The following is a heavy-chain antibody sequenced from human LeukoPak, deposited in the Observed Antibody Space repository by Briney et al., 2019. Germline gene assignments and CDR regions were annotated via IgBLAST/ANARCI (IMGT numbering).Heavy chain of an antibody. D-gene: IGHD1-26*01. CDR2: ISRSGGST. CDR1: GFTFSSYA. V-gene: IGHV3-23*01. J-gene: IGHJ4*02. CDR3: ARGSYYGYYYFDY. Sequence: GGSLRLSCAASGFTFSSYAMSWVRQAPGKGLEWVSGISRSGGSTNYADSVKGRFTISRDNSKSTLYLQMNSLRAEDTAVYYCARGSYYGYYYFDYWGQGTLVTVSS.